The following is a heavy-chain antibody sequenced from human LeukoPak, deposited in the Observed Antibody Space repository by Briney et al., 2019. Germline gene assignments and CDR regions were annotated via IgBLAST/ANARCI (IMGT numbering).Heavy chain of an antibody. CDR2: VKQDGSEK. Sequence: GGSLRLSCAASGFTFDDYGMSWVRQAPGKGLEWVANVKQDGSEKYYVDSVKGRFTISRDNAKNSLYLQMNSLRAEDTAVYYCARDIRGMIDYWGQGTLVTVSS. J-gene: IGHJ4*02. V-gene: IGHV3-7*01. CDR1: GFTFDDYG. CDR3: ARDIRGMIDY.